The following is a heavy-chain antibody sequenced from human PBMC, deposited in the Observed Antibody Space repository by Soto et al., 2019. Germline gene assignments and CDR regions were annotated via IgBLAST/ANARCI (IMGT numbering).Heavy chain of an antibody. Sequence: EVQLLESGGGLVQPGGSLRLSCAASGFTFSSYAMRWVRQAPVKGLEWVSAIRGSGGSTYYADSVKGRFTISRDNSKNTLYLQMNSLRAEDTAVYYCARTLYSYGTDYWGQGTLVTVSS. V-gene: IGHV3-23*01. CDR2: IRGSGGST. D-gene: IGHD5-18*01. J-gene: IGHJ4*02. CDR1: GFTFSSYA. CDR3: ARTLYSYGTDY.